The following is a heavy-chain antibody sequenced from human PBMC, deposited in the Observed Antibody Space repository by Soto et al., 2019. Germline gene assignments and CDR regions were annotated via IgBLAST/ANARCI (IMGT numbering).Heavy chain of an antibody. J-gene: IGHJ4*02. CDR2: INAGNGNT. CDR1: GCSFTSYA. Sequence: ASVKVSCKASGCSFTSYAMHWVCQAPRQRLEWMGWINAGNGNTKYSQKFQGRVTITRDTSASTAYMELSSLRSEDTAVYYCARAFDGTMVRGAPPLQVVDYWGQGTLVTVSS. D-gene: IGHD3-10*01. CDR3: ARAFDGTMVRGAPPLQVVDY. V-gene: IGHV1-3*01.